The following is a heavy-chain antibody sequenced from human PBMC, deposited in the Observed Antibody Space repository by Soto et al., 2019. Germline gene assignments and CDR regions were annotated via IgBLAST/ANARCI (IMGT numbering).Heavy chain of an antibody. CDR2: IYYSGST. D-gene: IGHD3-10*01. J-gene: IGHJ4*02. CDR1: GGSISSGGYY. V-gene: IGHV4-31*03. CDR3: ARGVTMVRGVIHTPYFDY. Sequence: QVQLQESGPGLVKPSQTLSLTCTVSGGSISSGGYYWSWIRQHPGKGLEWIGYIYYSGSTYYNPSLKRRVTISVETSKKQFSLKLRSVTGADTAVYYCARGVTMVRGVIHTPYFDYWGQGTLVTVSS.